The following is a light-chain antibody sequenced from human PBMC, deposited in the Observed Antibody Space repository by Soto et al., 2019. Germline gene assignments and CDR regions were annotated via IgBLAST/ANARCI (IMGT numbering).Light chain of an antibody. V-gene: IGKV3-11*01. J-gene: IGKJ5*01. Sequence: EIVLTQSPATLSLSRGGRATLSCSASQSVSSYLAWYQQKTGQAPRLLIYDASNRATGIPARFSGSGSETDCTLTISRLEPEDFAVYYCQHRMNWPLTFGQGTRLEI. CDR1: QSVSSY. CDR3: QHRMNWPLT. CDR2: DAS.